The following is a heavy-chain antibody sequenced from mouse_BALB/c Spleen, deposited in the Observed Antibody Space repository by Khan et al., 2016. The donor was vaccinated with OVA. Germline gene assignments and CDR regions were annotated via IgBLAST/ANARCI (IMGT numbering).Heavy chain of an antibody. J-gene: IGHJ2*01. V-gene: IGHV1-7*01. CDR1: GYTFINYW. CDR2: INPSTAYT. CDR3: ARRGLRWDFDY. Sequence: VQLQQSGAELAKPGASVKMSCKASGYTFINYWILWVKQRPGQGLEWIGYINPSTAYTEYNQTFKDKATLTADKSSRTTYMQLRSLTSADSAVYYCARRGLRWDFDYWGQGTTLTVSS. D-gene: IGHD1-1*01.